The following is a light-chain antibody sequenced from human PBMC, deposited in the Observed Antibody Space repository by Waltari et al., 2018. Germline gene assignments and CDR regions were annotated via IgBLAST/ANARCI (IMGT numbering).Light chain of an antibody. CDR1: SSNLGSNY. J-gene: IGLJ1*01. CDR3: AAWDGSLNAYV. V-gene: IGLV1-44*01. Sequence: QSVLTQPPSASGTPGQRVTISCSGSSSNLGSNYVNWYQQFPGTAPKLLIYPISQRPLWVPDRFSGSKSGTSASLAISGLQSEDEADYYCAAWDGSLNAYVFGAGTKVTVL. CDR2: PIS.